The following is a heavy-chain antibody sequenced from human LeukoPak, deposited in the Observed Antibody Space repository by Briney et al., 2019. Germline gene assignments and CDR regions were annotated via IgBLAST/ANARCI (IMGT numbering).Heavy chain of an antibody. CDR3: AREDYDFWSAYYTAAAFDY. J-gene: IGHJ4*02. V-gene: IGHV3-48*03. Sequence: GGSLRLSCAASGFTFSSYEMNWVRQAPGKGLEWVSYISSSGSTIYYADSVKGRFTISRDNAKNSLYLQMNSLRVEDTAVYYCAREDYDFWSAYYTAAAFDYWGQGALVTVSS. CDR2: ISSSGSTI. CDR1: GFTFSSYE. D-gene: IGHD3-3*01.